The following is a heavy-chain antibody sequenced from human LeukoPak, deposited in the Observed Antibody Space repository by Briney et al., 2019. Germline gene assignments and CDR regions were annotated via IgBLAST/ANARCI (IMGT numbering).Heavy chain of an antibody. D-gene: IGHD5-12*01. CDR2: IRYDGSNK. Sequence: PGGSLRLSCAASGFTFSSYGMHWVRQAPGKGLEWVAFIRYDGSNKYYADSVKGRLTISRDNSKNTLYLQMNSLRAEDTAVYYCAREGRGSGYDLSDYWGQGTLVTVSS. CDR1: GFTFSSYG. V-gene: IGHV3-30*02. J-gene: IGHJ4*02. CDR3: AREGRGSGYDLSDY.